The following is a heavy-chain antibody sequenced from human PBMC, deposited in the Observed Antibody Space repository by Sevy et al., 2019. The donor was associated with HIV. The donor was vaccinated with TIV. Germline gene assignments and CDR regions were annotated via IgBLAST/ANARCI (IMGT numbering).Heavy chain of an antibody. CDR1: GFTFSTYA. CDR2: VSSDGSEI. J-gene: IGHJ4*02. Sequence: GGSLRLSCAVSGFTFSTYAMHWVRQAPGKGLEGVAIVSSDGSEINYADSVKGRFTISRDNSRNTLYLQMISLRTEDTALYYCARDQLGSIDYWGQGTLVTVSS. CDR3: ARDQLGSIDY. D-gene: IGHD7-27*01. V-gene: IGHV3-30-3*01.